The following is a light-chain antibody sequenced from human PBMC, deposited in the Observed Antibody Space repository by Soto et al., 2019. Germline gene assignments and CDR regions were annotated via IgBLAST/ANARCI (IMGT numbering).Light chain of an antibody. CDR2: EGS. CDR3: SSYAGTSTVV. CDR1: SSDVGSYNL. Sequence: QSVLTQPASVSGSPGQSITISCTGTSSDVGSYNLVSWYQHHPGKAPKLMIYEGSKRPSGVSNRFSGSKSGNTASLTISGLQAEDEADYYCSSYAGTSTVVFGGGTKVTVL. V-gene: IGLV2-23*01. J-gene: IGLJ2*01.